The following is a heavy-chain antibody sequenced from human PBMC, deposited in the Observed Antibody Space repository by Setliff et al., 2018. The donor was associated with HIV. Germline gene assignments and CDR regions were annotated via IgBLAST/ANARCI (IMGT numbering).Heavy chain of an antibody. CDR3: ARDRTYYDILTGYYGLDY. J-gene: IGHJ4*02. V-gene: IGHV3-30*01. CDR2: ISYDGNNK. D-gene: IGHD3-9*01. CDR1: GFTFSSYA. Sequence: LRLSCAASGFTFSSYAMHWVRQAPGKGLEWVAIISYDGNNKCYADSVKGRFTISRDNSKKTLYLQMNSLRAEDTAVYYCARDRTYYDILTGYYGLDYWGQGTLVTVSS.